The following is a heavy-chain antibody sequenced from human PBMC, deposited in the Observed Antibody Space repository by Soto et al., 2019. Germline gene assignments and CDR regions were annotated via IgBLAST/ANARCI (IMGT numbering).Heavy chain of an antibody. V-gene: IGHV1-18*01. J-gene: IGHJ6*02. Sequence: ASVKVSCKASGYTFTSYGLSWVRQAPGQGLEWMGWINGYTVNTNYAQKFQGRVTMTTDTSTNTAYLDLWTLISDDTAFYYCARSCVTGKSGIDVWGQGTTVTVSS. D-gene: IGHD2-21*01. CDR3: ARSCVTGKSGIDV. CDR2: INGYTVNT. CDR1: GYTFTSYG.